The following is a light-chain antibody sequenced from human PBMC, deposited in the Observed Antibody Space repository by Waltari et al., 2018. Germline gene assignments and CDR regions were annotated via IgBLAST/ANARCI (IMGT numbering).Light chain of an antibody. J-gene: IGKJ3*01. CDR1: QRVGDF. Sequence: EIVLTQSPVTLSLSPGEGATLSCKPSQRVGDFLAWYQQRPGQAPRLLIYDASLRAAGLPARFSGSGSGTDFTLTISSLESEDSAVYFCQQRNSWPLTFGPGTTV. CDR3: QQRNSWPLT. CDR2: DAS. V-gene: IGKV3-11*01.